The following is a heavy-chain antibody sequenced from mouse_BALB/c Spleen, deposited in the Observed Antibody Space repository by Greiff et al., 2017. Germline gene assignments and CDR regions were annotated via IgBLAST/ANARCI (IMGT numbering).Heavy chain of an antibody. V-gene: IGHV5-6-5*01. J-gene: IGHJ2*01. CDR2: ISSGGST. CDR1: GFTFSSYA. CDR3: ARGGGYYFDY. Sequence: DVKLVESGGGLVKPGGSLKLSCAASGFTFSSYAMSWVRQTPEKRLEWVASISSGGSTYYPDSVKGRFTISRDNARNILYLQMSSLRSEDTAMYYCARGGGYYFDYWGQGTTLTVSS.